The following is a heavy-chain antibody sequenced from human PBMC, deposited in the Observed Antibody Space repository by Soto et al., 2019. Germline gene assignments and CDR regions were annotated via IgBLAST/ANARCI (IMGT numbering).Heavy chain of an antibody. J-gene: IGHJ5*02. V-gene: IGHV1-18*01. CDR1: GYSFTSYG. D-gene: IGHD2-15*01. CDR2: ISAYNGNT. CDR3: ARFRLSSVVVAATKKYNWFDP. Sequence: GASVKVSCKASGYSFTSYGISWVRQAPGQGLEWMGWISAYNGNTNYAQKLQGRVTMTTDTSTSTAYMELRSLRSDDTAVYYCARFRLSSVVVAATKKYNWFDPWGQGTLVTVSS.